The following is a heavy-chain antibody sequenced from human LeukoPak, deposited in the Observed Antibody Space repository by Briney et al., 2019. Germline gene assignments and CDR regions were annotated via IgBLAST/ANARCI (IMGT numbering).Heavy chain of an antibody. CDR3: ASQNLGWSPAEY. CDR2: INPNSGGT. CDR1: GYTFTGYY. Sequence: GSVKVSCKASGYTFTGYYMHWVRQAPGQGLEWMGWINPNSGGTNYAQKFQGRVTMTRDTSISTAYMELSRLRSDDTAVYYCASQNLGWSPAEYWGQGTLVTVSS. V-gene: IGHV1-2*02. J-gene: IGHJ4*02. D-gene: IGHD6-19*01.